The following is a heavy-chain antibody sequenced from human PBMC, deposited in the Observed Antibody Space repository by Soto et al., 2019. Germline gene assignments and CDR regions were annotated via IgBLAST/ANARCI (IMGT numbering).Heavy chain of an antibody. CDR3: ARTQNVLLWFGELSPIVWFDP. D-gene: IGHD3-10*01. CDR1: GYTFTSYD. CDR2: MNPNSGNT. Sequence: GASVKVSCKASGYTFTSYDINWVRQATGQGLEWMGWMNPNSGNTGYAQKFQGRVTMTRNTSISTAYMELSSLRSEDTAVYYCARTQNVLLWFGELSPIVWFDPWGQGTLVTVSS. V-gene: IGHV1-8*01. J-gene: IGHJ5*02.